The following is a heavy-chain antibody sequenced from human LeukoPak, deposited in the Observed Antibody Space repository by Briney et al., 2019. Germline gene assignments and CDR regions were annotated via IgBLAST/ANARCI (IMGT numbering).Heavy chain of an antibody. CDR2: IYYSGST. V-gene: IGHV4-59*02. J-gene: IGHJ4*02. Sequence: SETLSLTCSVSGASVSSYYWSWIRQPPGKGLEWIGYIYYSGSTNYNPSLKGRVTISVDTSNNQFSLKLTSVTAADTAVYYCARGLSNFDYWGQGTLVTVSS. CDR1: GASVSSYY. D-gene: IGHD3-10*01. CDR3: ARGLSNFDY.